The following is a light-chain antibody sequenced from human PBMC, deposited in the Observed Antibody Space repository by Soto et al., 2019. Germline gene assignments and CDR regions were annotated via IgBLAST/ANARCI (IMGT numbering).Light chain of an antibody. CDR3: QQYNNWPRT. CDR1: QSVSSN. CDR2: GAS. V-gene: IGKV3-15*01. Sequence: EIVMTQSPATLSVSPGERATLSCRASQSVSSNLAWYQQKPGQAPRLLIYGASTRATGIPARFSGSGSGTEVTLTISRLQSEDFAVYYCQQYNNWPRTFGPGTKVDIK. J-gene: IGKJ3*01.